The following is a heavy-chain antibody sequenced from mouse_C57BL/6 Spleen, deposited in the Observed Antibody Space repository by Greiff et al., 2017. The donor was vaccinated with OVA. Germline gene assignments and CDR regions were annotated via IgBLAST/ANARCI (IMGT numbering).Heavy chain of an antibody. D-gene: IGHD2-4*01. CDR3: ARYDYGRFAY. CDR1: GYAFSSYW. V-gene: IGHV1-80*01. Sequence: VKLVESEAELVKPGASVKISCKASGYAFSSYWMNWVKQRPGKGLEWIGQIYPGDGDTNYNGKFKGKATLTADKSSSTAYMQLSSLTSEDSAVYFCARYDYGRFAYWGQGTLVTVSA. J-gene: IGHJ3*01. CDR2: IYPGDGDT.